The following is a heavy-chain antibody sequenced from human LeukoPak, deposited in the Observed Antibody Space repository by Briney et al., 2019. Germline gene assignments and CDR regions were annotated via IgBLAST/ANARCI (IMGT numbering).Heavy chain of an antibody. V-gene: IGHV1-58*01. CDR3: ARGTDYGAKIDY. CDR1: GFTFTSSA. CDR2: IVVGSGNT. J-gene: IGHJ4*02. D-gene: IGHD4-17*01. Sequence: SVKVSCKASGFTFTSSAVQWVRQARGQRLEWIGWIVVGSGNTNYAQKFQERVTITRDMSTSTAYMELSSLRAEDTAVYYCARGTDYGAKIDYWGQGTLVTVSS.